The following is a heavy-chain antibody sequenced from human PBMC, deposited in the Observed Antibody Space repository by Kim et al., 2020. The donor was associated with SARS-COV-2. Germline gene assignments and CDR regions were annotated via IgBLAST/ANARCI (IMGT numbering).Heavy chain of an antibody. CDR3: ARGSRVRGVIFYGMDV. Sequence: SETLSLTCAVSGGSISSSNWWSWVRQPPGKGLEWIGEIYHSGSTNYNPSLKSRVTISVDKSKNQFSLKLSSVTAADTAVYYCARGSRVRGVIFYGMDVWGQGTTVTVSS. J-gene: IGHJ6*02. CDR2: IYHSGST. V-gene: IGHV4-4*02. D-gene: IGHD3-10*01. CDR1: GGSISSSNW.